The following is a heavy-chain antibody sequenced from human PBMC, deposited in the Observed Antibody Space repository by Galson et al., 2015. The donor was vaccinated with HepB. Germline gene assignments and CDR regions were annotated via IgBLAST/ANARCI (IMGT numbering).Heavy chain of an antibody. Sequence: SLRLSCAASGFTFSSYAMSWVRQAPGKGLEWVSAISGSGGSTYYADFVKGRFTISRDNSKNTLYLQMNSLRAEDTAVYYCAKDVSQLDHYWYFDLWGRGTLVTVSS. CDR3: AKDVSQLDHYWYFDL. V-gene: IGHV3-23*01. CDR2: ISGSGGST. J-gene: IGHJ2*01. D-gene: IGHD2-2*01. CDR1: GFTFSSYA.